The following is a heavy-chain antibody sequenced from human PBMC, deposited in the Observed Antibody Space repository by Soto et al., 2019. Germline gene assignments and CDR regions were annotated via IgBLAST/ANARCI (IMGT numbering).Heavy chain of an antibody. Sequence: GGSLRLSCAASGFTFSSYGMHWVRQAPGKGLERVAVIWYDGSNKYYADSVKGRFTISRDNSKNTLYLQMNSLRAEDTAVYYCARRKKIVVPAAIYYYYMDVWGKGTTVTVSS. J-gene: IGHJ6*03. CDR2: IWYDGSNK. CDR1: GFTFSSYG. D-gene: IGHD2-2*01. CDR3: ARRKKIVVPAAIYYYYMDV. V-gene: IGHV3-33*01.